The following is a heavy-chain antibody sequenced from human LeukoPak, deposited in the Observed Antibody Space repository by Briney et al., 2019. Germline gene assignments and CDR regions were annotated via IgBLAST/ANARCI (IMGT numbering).Heavy chain of an antibody. D-gene: IGHD3-22*01. CDR2: ISYDGSNK. J-gene: IGHJ4*02. Sequence: GGSLRLSCAASGFTFNNYAMHWVRQAPGKGLEWVAVISYDGSNKYYAASVKGRFTISRDNSKNTLYLQMNSLRAEDTAVYYCARSPPYYYDSSGYYGDYWGQGTLVTVSS. CDR1: GFTFNNYA. CDR3: ARSPPYYYDSSGYYGDY. V-gene: IGHV3-30-3*01.